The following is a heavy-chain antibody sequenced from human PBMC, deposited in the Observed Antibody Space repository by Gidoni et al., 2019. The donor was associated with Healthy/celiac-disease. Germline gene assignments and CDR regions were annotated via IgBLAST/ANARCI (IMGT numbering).Heavy chain of an antibody. D-gene: IGHD4-17*01. CDR2: ISYDGSNK. CDR1: VFTFSSYG. V-gene: IGHV3-30*18. Sequence: QVQLVESGGGVVQPGRSLRLLCAASVFTFSSYGMHWVRQAPGKGLEWVAVISYDGSNKYYADSVKGRFTITRDNSKNTLYLQMNSLRAEDTAVYYCAKVVGDYGEYYFDYWGQGTLVTVSS. J-gene: IGHJ4*02. CDR3: AKVVGDYGEYYFDY.